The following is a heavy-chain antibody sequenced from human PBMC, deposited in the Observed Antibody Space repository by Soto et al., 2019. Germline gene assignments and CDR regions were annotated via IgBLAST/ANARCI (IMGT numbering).Heavy chain of an antibody. CDR1: GFTFSGSA. CDR2: IKNDPKSYIT. CDR3: AQHDWFEH. Sequence: GGSLRLSCAASGFTFSGSAMHWVRQASGKGLEWVGRIKNDPKSYITYYADSVKGRFIISRDTSRNTLHLQMNSLRVEDTAIYHCAQHDWFEHWGQGTLVTVSS. V-gene: IGHV3-73*01. J-gene: IGHJ5*02.